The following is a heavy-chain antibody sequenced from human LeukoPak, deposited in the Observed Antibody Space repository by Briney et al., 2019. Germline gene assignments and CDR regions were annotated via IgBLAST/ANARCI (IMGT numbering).Heavy chain of an antibody. V-gene: IGHV1-46*01. D-gene: IGHD2-2*01. CDR1: GYTFTSYY. CDR2: INPSGGST. Sequence: ASVQVSCKASGYTFTSYYMHWVRQAPGQGLEWMGIINPSGGSTSYAQKFQGRVTMTRDTSTSTVYMELSSLRSEDTAVYYCARDHIVVVPAATSREIWFDPWGQGTLVTVSS. J-gene: IGHJ5*02. CDR3: ARDHIVVVPAATSREIWFDP.